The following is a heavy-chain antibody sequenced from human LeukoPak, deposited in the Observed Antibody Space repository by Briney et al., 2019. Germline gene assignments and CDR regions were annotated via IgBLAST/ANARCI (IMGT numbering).Heavy chain of an antibody. Sequence: PSETLSLTCTVSGGSISSYYWSWIRQPAGKGLEWIGRIYSSGTTNYNPSLKSRVTISVDTSKNQFSLKLSSMTAADTAVYYCARGKNTVVTPGWALGYYFDYWGQGTLVTVSS. V-gene: IGHV4-4*07. CDR1: GGSISSYY. D-gene: IGHD2-21*02. CDR2: IYSSGTT. J-gene: IGHJ4*02. CDR3: ARGKNTVVTPGWALGYYFDY.